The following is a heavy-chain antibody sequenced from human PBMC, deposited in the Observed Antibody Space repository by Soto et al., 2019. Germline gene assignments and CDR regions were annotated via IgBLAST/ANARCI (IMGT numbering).Heavy chain of an antibody. Sequence: GGSLRLSCAASGFTFSSYGMHWVRQAPGKGLEWVAVIWYDGSNKYYADSVKGRFTISRDNSKNTLYLQMNSLRAEDTAVYYCARLLLGYSYGPVRYGMDVWGQGTTVTVSS. V-gene: IGHV3-33*01. J-gene: IGHJ6*02. D-gene: IGHD5-18*01. CDR3: ARLLLGYSYGPVRYGMDV. CDR1: GFTFSSYG. CDR2: IWYDGSNK.